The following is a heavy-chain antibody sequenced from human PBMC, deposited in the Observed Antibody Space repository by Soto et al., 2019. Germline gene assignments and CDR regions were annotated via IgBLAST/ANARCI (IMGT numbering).Heavy chain of an antibody. CDR1: VFTFRNYG. CDR3: ARDQLYYNDISGRPLNAFDV. J-gene: IGHJ3*01. D-gene: IGHD3-22*01. Sequence: HPGGSLRLSCAASVFTFRNYGMNWVRQAPGKGLEWVSYIGIGSSTKYYADSVKGRFTISRDNAKNSLYLQMNSLRAEDTAVYYCARDQLYYNDISGRPLNAFDVWGQGTMVTVSS. V-gene: IGHV3-48*01. CDR2: IGIGSSTK.